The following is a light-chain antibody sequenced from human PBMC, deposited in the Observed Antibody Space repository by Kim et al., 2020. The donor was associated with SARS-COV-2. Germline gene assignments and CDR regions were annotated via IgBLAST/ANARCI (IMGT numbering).Light chain of an antibody. CDR3: LLFYSGPRV. V-gene: IGLV7-46*01. Sequence: QAVVTQEPSLTVSPGGTVTLTCGSSTGAVTSGHYAFWFQQKPGQAPRTLIYDTSNKHSWTPARFSGSLLGGKAALTLSGAQPEDEAEYYCLLFYSGPRVFGGGTQLTVL. CDR1: TGAVTSGHY. CDR2: DTS. J-gene: IGLJ2*01.